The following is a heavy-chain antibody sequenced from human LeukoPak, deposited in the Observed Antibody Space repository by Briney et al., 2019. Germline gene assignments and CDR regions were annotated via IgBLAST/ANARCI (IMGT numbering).Heavy chain of an antibody. CDR3: ARDRPYYYGSGRGYYFDY. D-gene: IGHD3-10*01. V-gene: IGHV4-34*01. J-gene: IGHJ4*02. Sequence: SETLSLTCAVYGGSFSGYYWSWIRQPPGKGLEWIGEINHSGSTNYNTSLKSRVTISVDTSKNQFSLKLSSVTAADTAVYYCARDRPYYYGSGRGYYFDYWGQGTLVTVSS. CDR1: GGSFSGYY. CDR2: INHSGST.